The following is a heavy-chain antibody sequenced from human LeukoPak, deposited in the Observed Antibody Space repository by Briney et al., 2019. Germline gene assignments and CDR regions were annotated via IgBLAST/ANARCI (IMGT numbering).Heavy chain of an antibody. D-gene: IGHD2-2*01. CDR3: AKDSCAGTSCYWDY. Sequence: GGSLRLSCAASGFSFNTYAMNWVRQSPGKGLEWLSVISGSGGATYYADSVKGRFTISRDNSKNTLYLQMNSLTAEDTAIYYCAKDSCAGTSCYWDYWGQGTLVTVSS. CDR2: ISGSGGAT. V-gene: IGHV3-23*01. J-gene: IGHJ4*02. CDR1: GFSFNTYA.